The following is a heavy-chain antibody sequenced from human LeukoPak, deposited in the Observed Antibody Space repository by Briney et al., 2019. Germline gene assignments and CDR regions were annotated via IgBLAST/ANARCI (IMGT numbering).Heavy chain of an antibody. CDR3: ARQGVPAPGRYGMDV. V-gene: IGHV4-59*08. Sequence: KSSETLSLTCTVSGDSISSFYWSWLRQSPGKGLEWIGYIGYIDYGGSTNYNPSLKSRVTISVDTSKNQFSLSLNSVTAADTAVYYCARQGVPAPGRYGMDVWGQGTTVTVSS. CDR1: GDSISSFY. CDR2: IGYIDYGGST. D-gene: IGHD2-2*01. J-gene: IGHJ6*02.